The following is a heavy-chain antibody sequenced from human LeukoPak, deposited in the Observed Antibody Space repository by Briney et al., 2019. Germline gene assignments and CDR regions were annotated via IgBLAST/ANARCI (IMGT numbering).Heavy chain of an antibody. CDR2: ISSSGST. V-gene: IGHV4-61*02. Sequence: PSQTLSLTCTVSGDSISSGDYYWSWIRQPAGKGLEWIGRISSSGSTNYNPSLKSRVTISVDTSKNQFSLKLSSVTAADTAVYYCARHPYQATNYFDYWGQGTLVTVSS. CDR3: ARHPYQATNYFDY. J-gene: IGHJ4*02. CDR1: GDSISSGDYY. D-gene: IGHD5-12*01.